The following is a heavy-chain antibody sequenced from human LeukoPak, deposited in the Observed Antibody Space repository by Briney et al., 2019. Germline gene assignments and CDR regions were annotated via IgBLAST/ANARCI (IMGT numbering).Heavy chain of an antibody. CDR2: ISVSGSTI. Sequence: GGSLRLSCAASGFTFSSYEMNWVRQAPGKGLEWVSYISVSGSTIYYADSVKGRFTISRDNAKNSLYLQMNSLRAEDTAVYYCARGVWGSYRLFDYWGQGPLVTVSS. V-gene: IGHV3-48*03. CDR1: GFTFSSYE. J-gene: IGHJ4*02. CDR3: ARGVWGSYRLFDY. D-gene: IGHD3-16*02.